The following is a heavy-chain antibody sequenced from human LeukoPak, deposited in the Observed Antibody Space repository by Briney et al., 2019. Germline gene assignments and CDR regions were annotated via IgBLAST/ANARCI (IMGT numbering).Heavy chain of an antibody. Sequence: PSETLSLTCAVYSGSFSGYYWSWIRQPRGKALEWIGEINHSGSTSHNPSLKSRVTISVDTSKNQFSLKLTSVTAADTALYYCARGDGRDGYKGKLDYWGQGTLVTVSS. CDR1: SGSFSGYY. J-gene: IGHJ4*02. CDR3: ARGDGRDGYKGKLDY. CDR2: INHSGST. D-gene: IGHD5-24*01. V-gene: IGHV4-34*01.